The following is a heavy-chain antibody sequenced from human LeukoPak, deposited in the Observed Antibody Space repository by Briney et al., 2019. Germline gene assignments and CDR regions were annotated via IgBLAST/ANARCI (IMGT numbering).Heavy chain of an antibody. J-gene: IGHJ4*02. D-gene: IGHD2-2*01. V-gene: IGHV3-73*01. CDR1: GFTFSGSA. CDR2: IISKANSYAT. Sequence: PGGSLRLSCAASGFTFSGSAMHWVRQASGKGLEWVGRIISKANSYATAYAASVKGRFTISRDDSKNTAYPQMNSLKTEDTAVYYCTKSLLYCSSTSCSIDYWGQGTLVTVSS. CDR3: TKSLLYCSSTSCSIDY.